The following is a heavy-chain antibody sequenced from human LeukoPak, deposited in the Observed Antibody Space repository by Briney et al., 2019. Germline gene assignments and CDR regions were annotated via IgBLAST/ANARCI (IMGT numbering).Heavy chain of an antibody. CDR1: GYTLTELS. Sequence: ASVKVSCKVSGYTLTELSMHWVRQAPGKGLEWMGGFDPEDGETIYAQKFQGRVTMTEDTSTDTAYMELSSLRSEDTAVYYCATPSTYSDFWSGLYWGQGTLVTVSS. CDR3: ATPSTYSDFWSGLY. CDR2: FDPEDGET. J-gene: IGHJ4*02. V-gene: IGHV1-24*01. D-gene: IGHD3-3*01.